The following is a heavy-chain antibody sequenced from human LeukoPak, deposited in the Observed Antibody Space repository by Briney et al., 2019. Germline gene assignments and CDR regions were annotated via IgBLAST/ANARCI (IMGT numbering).Heavy chain of an antibody. J-gene: IGHJ4*02. CDR1: GYSISSGYY. CDR2: IYHSGST. V-gene: IGHV4-38-2*02. Sequence: SETLSLTCTVSGYSISSGYYWGWIRQPPGKGLEWIGSIYHSGSTYYNPSLKSRVTISVDTSKNQFSLKLSSVTAADTAVYYCAREGQQPRIYYFDYWGQGTLVTVSS. D-gene: IGHD6-13*01. CDR3: AREGQQPRIYYFDY.